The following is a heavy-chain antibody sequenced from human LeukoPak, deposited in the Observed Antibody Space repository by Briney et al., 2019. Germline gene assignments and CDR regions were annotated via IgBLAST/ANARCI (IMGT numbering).Heavy chain of an antibody. CDR2: IYYSGST. V-gene: IGHV4-59*08. CDR3: AGGSSMYYYGSGSYYKGWDYFDY. CDR1: GGSISSYY. D-gene: IGHD3-10*01. J-gene: IGHJ4*02. Sequence: SETLSLTCTVSGGSISSYYWSWIRQPPGKGLEWIGYIYYSGSTNYNPSLKSRVTISVDTSKNQFSLKLSSVTAADTAVYYCAGGSSMYYYGSGSYYKGWDYFDYWGQGTLVTVSS.